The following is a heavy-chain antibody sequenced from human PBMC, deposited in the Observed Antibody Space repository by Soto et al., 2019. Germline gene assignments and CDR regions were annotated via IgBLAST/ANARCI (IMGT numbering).Heavy chain of an antibody. J-gene: IGHJ4*02. V-gene: IGHV3-23*01. CDR3: ATESRITIFGAGRW. CDR1: GFPFTSYA. CDR2: ISDSGSST. Sequence: EVQLLESGGGLVQPGGSLRLSCAASGFPFTSYAMSWVRQAPGKGLEWVSSISDSGSSTYYADSVKGRFTISRDNSKNTVHLQLNSLRAGDTAVDYCATESRITIFGAGRWGDQGTLVTVSS. D-gene: IGHD3-3*01.